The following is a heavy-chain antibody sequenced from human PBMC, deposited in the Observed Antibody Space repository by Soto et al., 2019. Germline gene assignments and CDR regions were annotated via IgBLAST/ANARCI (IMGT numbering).Heavy chain of an antibody. J-gene: IGHJ4*02. V-gene: IGHV3-21*01. CDR2: ITSISSYI. D-gene: IGHD1-26*01. CDR1: GFTFSSYT. CDR3: ARGIYEESYHDY. Sequence: EVQLVESGGGLVKPGGSLRLSCAASGFTFSSYTMSWVRQAPGKGLEWVSSITSISSYIYYTDSVKGRVTISRDNARNSLYLQMNSLRADDTAVYYCARGIYEESYHDYWGQGTLVTVSS.